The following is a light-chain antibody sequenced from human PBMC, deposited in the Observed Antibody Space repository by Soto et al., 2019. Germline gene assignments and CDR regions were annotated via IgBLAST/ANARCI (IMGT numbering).Light chain of an antibody. CDR2: SNT. J-gene: IGLJ2*01. V-gene: IGLV1-44*01. Sequence: QSVLTPSPSTTGAPWRSATISCYGSTFNIGINTVNWYQQLAGSAPKLLIYSNTQRPSGVSYRFAGSKSGTSVSLAMSVLQSEDEADYCCASWVVGLNGVQFAVGTKL. CDR3: ASWVVGLNGVQ. CDR1: TFNIGINT.